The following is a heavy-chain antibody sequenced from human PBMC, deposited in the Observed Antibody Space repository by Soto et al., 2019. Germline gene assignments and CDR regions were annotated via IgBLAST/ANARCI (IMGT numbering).Heavy chain of an antibody. V-gene: IGHV1-18*01. CDR1: GYTFTRSG. CDR3: AREGVAPYYYYGMDV. Sequence: ASVKVSCKASGYTFTRSGISWVRQAPGQGLEWMGWISTYNGDTNYAQTFQGRVTMTTDRSTSTVYMELRSLRSDDTAVYYCAREGVAPYYYYGMDVLGQGTPVTVSS. J-gene: IGHJ6*02. CDR2: ISTYNGDT. D-gene: IGHD5-12*01.